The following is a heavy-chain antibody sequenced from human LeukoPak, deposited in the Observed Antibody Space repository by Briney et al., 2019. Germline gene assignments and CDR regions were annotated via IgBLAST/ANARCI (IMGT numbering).Heavy chain of an antibody. CDR1: EYTFTSYY. CDR2: INPSGGTT. Sequence: GASVKVSCKASEYTFTSYYMHWVRQAPGQGLEWMGIINPSGGTTRHAQRFQGRVTMTRDTSTSTVYMELSSLRSEDTAVYYCARTRGYSDYELDYWGQGTLVTVSS. J-gene: IGHJ4*02. V-gene: IGHV1-46*01. CDR3: ARTRGYSDYELDY. D-gene: IGHD5-12*01.